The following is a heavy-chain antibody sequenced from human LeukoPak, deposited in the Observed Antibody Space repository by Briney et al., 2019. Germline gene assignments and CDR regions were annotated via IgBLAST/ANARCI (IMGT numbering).Heavy chain of an antibody. CDR2: ISGSGSSK. Sequence: GGSLRLSCAASGFTFSNYAMSWVRQAPRKGLESVSAISGSGSSKYYAASVKGRFTISRDNSRNTLYLQMNSLRGEGTAVYYCAKDSARLLAHGSGSPDYWGQGTLVTVSS. V-gene: IGHV3-23*01. CDR3: AKDSARLLAHGSGSPDY. J-gene: IGHJ4*02. D-gene: IGHD3-10*01. CDR1: GFTFSNYA.